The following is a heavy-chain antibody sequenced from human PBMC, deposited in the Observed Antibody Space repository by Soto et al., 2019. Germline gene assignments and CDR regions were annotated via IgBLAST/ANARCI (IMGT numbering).Heavy chain of an antibody. V-gene: IGHV1-46*01. CDR3: VREFSGGYFDY. D-gene: IGHD3-10*01. Sequence: QVQLVQSGAEVKKPGASVRVSCKASGYTFTNYYMHWVRQAPGKGLEWVGIIKCGGGRTNYAQKYQGRVTMTRDTSTNTVYMDLSSLRSEDTAVYYCVREFSGGYFDYWGQGILVTVST. CDR2: IKCGGGRT. CDR1: GYTFTNYY. J-gene: IGHJ4*02.